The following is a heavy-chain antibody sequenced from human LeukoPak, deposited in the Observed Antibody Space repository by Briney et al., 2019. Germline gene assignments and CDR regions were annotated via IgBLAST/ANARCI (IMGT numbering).Heavy chain of an antibody. CDR3: ATVTYDSSGYYYFDY. CDR2: FDPEDGET. Sequence: GASVKVSCKVSGYTLTELSMHWVRQAPGKGLEWMGGFDPEDGETIYAQKFQGRVTMTEDTSTDTAYMELSSLRSEDTAVYYCATVTYDSSGYYYFDYWGQGTLVTVSS. V-gene: IGHV1-24*01. J-gene: IGHJ4*02. CDR1: GYTLTELS. D-gene: IGHD3-22*01.